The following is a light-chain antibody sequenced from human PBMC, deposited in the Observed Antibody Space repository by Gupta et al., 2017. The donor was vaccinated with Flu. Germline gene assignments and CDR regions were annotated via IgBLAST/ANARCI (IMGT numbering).Light chain of an antibody. CDR3: QQAGT. V-gene: IGKV1-5*03. J-gene: IGKJ2*01. CDR1: QSISSW. Sequence: SASVGDRVTITCRASQSISSWLAWYQQKPGKAPKLLIYKASSLESGVPSRFSGSGSGTEFTLTISSLQPDDFATYYCQQAGTFGQGTKLEIK. CDR2: KAS.